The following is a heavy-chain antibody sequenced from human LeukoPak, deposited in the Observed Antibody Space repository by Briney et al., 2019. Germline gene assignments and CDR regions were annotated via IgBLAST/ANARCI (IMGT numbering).Heavy chain of an antibody. D-gene: IGHD3-22*01. CDR3: AKDSAEELGYYYDSSGYNY. V-gene: IGHV3-30*18. CDR1: GFTFSSYG. Sequence: PGRSLRLSCAASGFTFSSYGMHWVRQAPGKGLEWVAVISYDGSNKYYADSVKGRFTISRDNSKNTLYLQMNSLRAEDTAVYYCAKDSAEELGYYYDSSGYNYWGQGTLVTVSS. J-gene: IGHJ4*02. CDR2: ISYDGSNK.